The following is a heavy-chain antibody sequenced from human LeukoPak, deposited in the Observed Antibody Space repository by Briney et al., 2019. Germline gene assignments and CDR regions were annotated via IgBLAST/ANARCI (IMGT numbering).Heavy chain of an antibody. V-gene: IGHV4-34*01. D-gene: IGHD2-2*01. Sequence: SETLSLTCAVYGVSFSGYYWSWIRQPPGKGLEWIGEINHSGSTNYNPSLKSRVTISVDTSKNQFSLKLSSVTAADTAVYYCARVPPGAKYCSSTSCLRGYFDYWGQGTLVTVSS. CDR3: ARVPPGAKYCSSTSCLRGYFDY. CDR2: INHSGST. J-gene: IGHJ4*02. CDR1: GVSFSGYY.